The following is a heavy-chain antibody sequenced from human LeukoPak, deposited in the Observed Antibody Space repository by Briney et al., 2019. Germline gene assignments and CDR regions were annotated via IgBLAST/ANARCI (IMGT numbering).Heavy chain of an antibody. J-gene: IGHJ6*02. Sequence: GGSLRLSCAASRCTVSSNYMSWVCQAPGKGLEWVSVIYSDGSTYYADSVKGRFTISRDNSKNTLYLQMNSLRAEDTAVYYCARAGVGYCSGGSCYSGYYYYGMDVWGQGTTFTVSS. CDR1: RCTVSSNY. CDR2: IYSDGST. CDR3: ARAGVGYCSGGSCYSGYYYYGMDV. V-gene: IGHV3-53*01. D-gene: IGHD2-15*01.